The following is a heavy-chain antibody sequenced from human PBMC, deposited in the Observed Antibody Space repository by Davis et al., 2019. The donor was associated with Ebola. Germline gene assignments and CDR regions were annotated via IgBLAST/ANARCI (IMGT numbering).Heavy chain of an antibody. J-gene: IGHJ4*02. D-gene: IGHD3-22*01. CDR2: TTLSGGST. CDR1: VLTFSSYA. CDR3: ARDYDNYYYDSSGYSLGY. Sequence: PGASLSLSCTHSVLTFSSYAMTWVRQAPGKGLEWVSGTTLSGGSTYYADSVKGRFTISREHSKNTLYLQMNSLRAEDTAVYYCARDYDNYYYDSSGYSLGYWGQGTLVTVSS. V-gene: IGHV3-23*01.